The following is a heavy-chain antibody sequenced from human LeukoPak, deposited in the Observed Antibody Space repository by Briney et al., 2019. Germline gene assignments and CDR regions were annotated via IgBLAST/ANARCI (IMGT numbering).Heavy chain of an antibody. J-gene: IGHJ4*02. CDR1: GVTFNSYA. CDR3: AADIVVVAAAPSLDY. Sequence: GGSLRLSCAASGVTFNSYAMSWVRQAAGKGLEWVSAISGSGGSTYYADSVKGRFTISRDNSKNTLYLQMNSLRAEDTAVYYCAADIVVVAAAPSLDYWGQGTLVTVSS. V-gene: IGHV3-23*01. CDR2: ISGSGGST. D-gene: IGHD2-15*01.